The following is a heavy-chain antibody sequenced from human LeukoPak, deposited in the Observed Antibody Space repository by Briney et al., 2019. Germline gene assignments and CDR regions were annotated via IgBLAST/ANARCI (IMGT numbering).Heavy chain of an antibody. CDR3: ARDIYSSGWRPENWFDP. D-gene: IGHD6-19*01. CDR1: GGSISSYY. V-gene: IGHV4-4*07. Sequence: PSETLSLTCTVSGGSISSYYWSWIRQPAGKGLEWIGRIYTSGSTNYNPSLKSRVTMSVDTSKNQFSLKLSSVTAADTAVYYCARDIYSSGWRPENWFDPWGQGTVVTVSP. CDR2: IYTSGST. J-gene: IGHJ5*02.